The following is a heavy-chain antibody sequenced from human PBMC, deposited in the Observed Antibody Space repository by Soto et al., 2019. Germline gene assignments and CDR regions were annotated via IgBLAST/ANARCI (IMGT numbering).Heavy chain of an antibody. Sequence: QVQLQESGPGLVKPSQTLSLTCTVSGGSISSGGYSWTWIRQHPGKGLEWIGYIYYSGSTYYKASLNSRVTISVDTSKNHLSLKLSSVTAADTAVYYGAVASTWHPGAFDIWGQGTTVTVSS. CDR1: GGSISSGGYS. CDR3: AVASTWHPGAFDI. V-gene: IGHV4-31*03. CDR2: IYYSGST. D-gene: IGHD5-12*01. J-gene: IGHJ3*02.